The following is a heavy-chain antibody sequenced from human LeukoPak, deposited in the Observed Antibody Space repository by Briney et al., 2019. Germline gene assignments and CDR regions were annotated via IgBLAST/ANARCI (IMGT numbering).Heavy chain of an antibody. CDR1: GFTFSSYA. CDR2: ISGSGGST. J-gene: IGHJ4*02. V-gene: IGHV3-23*01. D-gene: IGHD1-26*01. Sequence: GGSLRLSCAASGFTFSSYAMSWVRQAPGKGLEWASAISGSGGSTYYADSVKGRFTISRDNSQNTLYLQMNSLRAEDTAMYYCAREIGGGLHYFHSWGQGTPVTVSS. CDR3: AREIGGGLHYFHS.